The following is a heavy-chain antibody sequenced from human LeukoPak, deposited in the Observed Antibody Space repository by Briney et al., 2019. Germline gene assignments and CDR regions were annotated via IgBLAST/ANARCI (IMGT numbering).Heavy chain of an antibody. CDR2: ISSSSSTI. J-gene: IGHJ4*02. D-gene: IGHD2/OR15-2a*01. V-gene: IGHV3-48*02. CDR1: GFTFSSYS. CDR3: ARDGTFDY. Sequence: GSLRLSCTASGFTFSSYSMNWVRQAPGKGLEWVSYISSSSSTIYYADSVKGRFTISRDNAKNSPYLQMNSLGDEDTAVYYCARDGTFDYWGQGTLVTVSP.